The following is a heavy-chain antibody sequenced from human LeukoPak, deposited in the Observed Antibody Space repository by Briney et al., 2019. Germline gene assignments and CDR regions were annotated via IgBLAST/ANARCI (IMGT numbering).Heavy chain of an antibody. J-gene: IGHJ4*02. CDR1: GVSISNHY. V-gene: IGHV4-59*11. D-gene: IGHD1-26*01. CDR3: ARGIGDGSDY. CDR2: IYYTGNT. Sequence: SETLSLTCTVSGVSISNHYSSWIRQPPGKGLEWIGYIYYTGNTNYNPSLKSRVTMSVDTSKNQFSLKLSSVTAADTAVYYCARGIGDGSDYWGQGTLVTVSS.